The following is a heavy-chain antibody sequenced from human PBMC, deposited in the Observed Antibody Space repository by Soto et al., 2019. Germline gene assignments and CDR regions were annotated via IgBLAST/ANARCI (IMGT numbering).Heavy chain of an antibody. V-gene: IGHV1-69*13. Sequence: ASVKVSCKASGGTFSSYAISWLRQAPGQGLEWMGGIIPIFGTANYAQKFQGRVTITADESTSTAYMELSSLRSEDTAVYYCARDSAAAGTYNWFDPWGHGTLVTVSS. CDR3: ARDSAAAGTYNWFDP. D-gene: IGHD6-13*01. CDR1: GGTFSSYA. CDR2: IIPIFGTA. J-gene: IGHJ5*02.